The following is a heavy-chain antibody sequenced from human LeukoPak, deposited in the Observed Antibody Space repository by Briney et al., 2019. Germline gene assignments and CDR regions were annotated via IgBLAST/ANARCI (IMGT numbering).Heavy chain of an antibody. J-gene: IGHJ4*02. CDR2: ISSSSYI. Sequence: GGSLRLSCAASGFTFSSYSMNWVRQAPGKGLEWVSSISSSSYIYYADSVKGRFTISRDNAKDSLYLQMNSLRAEDTAVYYCARDLPVVGPWGDYWGQGTLVTVSS. D-gene: IGHD3-22*01. V-gene: IGHV3-21*01. CDR1: GFTFSSYS. CDR3: ARDLPVVGPWGDY.